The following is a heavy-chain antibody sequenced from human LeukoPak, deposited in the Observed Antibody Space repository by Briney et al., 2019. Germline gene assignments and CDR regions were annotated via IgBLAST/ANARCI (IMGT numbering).Heavy chain of an antibody. V-gene: IGHV3-7*01. D-gene: IGHD4-23*01. Sequence: GGSLRLSCSASGFTFSTYWMSWVRQAPGKGLEWVANMKRDGSEIYYVDSVKGRFTISRDNAKNSLYLQMNSLRAEDTAVYYCASHALAGGYWGQGTLVTVSS. CDR3: ASHALAGGY. CDR2: MKRDGSEI. J-gene: IGHJ4*02. CDR1: GFTFSTYW.